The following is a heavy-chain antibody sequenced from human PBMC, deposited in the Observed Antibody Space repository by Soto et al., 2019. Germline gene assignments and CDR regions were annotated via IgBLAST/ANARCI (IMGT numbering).Heavy chain of an antibody. CDR3: ARDHSSGWYYGMDV. CDR1: GFTFSSYA. D-gene: IGHD6-19*01. CDR2: ISYDGSNK. Sequence: QVQLVESGGGVVQPGRSLRLSCAASGFTFSSYAMHWVRQAPGKGLEWVAVISYDGSNKYYADSVKGRFTISRDNSKNTLYLQMNSLRAEDTAVYYCARDHSSGWYYGMDVWGQGTTVTVSS. V-gene: IGHV3-30-3*01. J-gene: IGHJ6*02.